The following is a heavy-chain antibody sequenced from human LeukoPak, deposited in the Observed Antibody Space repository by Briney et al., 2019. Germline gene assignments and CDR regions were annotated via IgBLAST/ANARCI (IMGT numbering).Heavy chain of an antibody. V-gene: IGHV1-2*02. CDR3: ARDYCSGGSCYSLLFDY. Sequence: ASVKASCKAFGYTFTGYYIHWVRQAPGQGLEWMGWINPNSGGTNYAQKFRGRVTMTRDTSISTAYMELSRLRSDDTAVYYCARDYCSGGSCYSLLFDYWGQGTLVTVSS. CDR2: INPNSGGT. J-gene: IGHJ4*02. D-gene: IGHD2-15*01. CDR1: GYTFTGYY.